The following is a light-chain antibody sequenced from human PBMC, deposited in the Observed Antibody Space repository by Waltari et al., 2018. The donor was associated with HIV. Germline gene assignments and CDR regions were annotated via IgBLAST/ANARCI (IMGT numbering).Light chain of an antibody. CDR2: RNN. J-gene: IGLJ2*01. CDR1: SSNIGSNY. CDR3: ATWTDSLSGVV. Sequence: QSVLTQSPYASGTPGQRVTISCSGSSSNIGSNYVYWYQQLPGTAPKLLLYRNNQRPSGVPDRFSGSKSGTSASLAISGLRSEDEAHYYCATWTDSLSGVVFGGGTKLRVL. V-gene: IGLV1-47*01.